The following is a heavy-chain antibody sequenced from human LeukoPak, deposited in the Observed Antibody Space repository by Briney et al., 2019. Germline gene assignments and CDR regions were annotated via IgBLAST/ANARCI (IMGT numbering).Heavy chain of an antibody. J-gene: IGHJ4*02. Sequence: GASVKVSCKASGGTFSSYAISWVRQAPGQGLEWMGGIIPIFGTANYAQKFQGRVTITTDESTSTAYMELSSLRSEDTAVYYCAGGPPYSGSTEFDYWGQGTLVTVSS. CDR3: AGGPPYSGSTEFDY. CDR1: GGTFSSYA. D-gene: IGHD1-26*01. CDR2: IIPIFGTA. V-gene: IGHV1-69*05.